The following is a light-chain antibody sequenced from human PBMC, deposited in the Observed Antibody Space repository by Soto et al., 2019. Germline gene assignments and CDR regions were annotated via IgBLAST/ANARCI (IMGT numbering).Light chain of an antibody. V-gene: IGKV3-20*01. CDR1: QSVSSSY. J-gene: IGKJ1*01. CDR3: QQYGSSPTT. CDR2: GAS. Sequence: EIELTQSPGTLSLSPGERATLSCRASQSVSSSYLAWYQQKPGQAPRLLIYGASSRATGIPDRFSGSGSATDFTLTISKLEPEDFAVYFCQQYGSSPTTFGQGTKVDIK.